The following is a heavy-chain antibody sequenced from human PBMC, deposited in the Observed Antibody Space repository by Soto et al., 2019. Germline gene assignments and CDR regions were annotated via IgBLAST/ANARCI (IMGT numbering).Heavy chain of an antibody. Sequence: PSETLSLTCTVSGGSISSYYWSWIRQPPGKGLEWIGYIYYSGSTNYNPSLKSRVAISVDTSKNQFSLNLSSVTAADTAVYFFAREAFGGGYTSGWFDPWGQGHLVTVSS. D-gene: IGHD5-12*01. CDR1: GGSISSYY. CDR3: AREAFGGGYTSGWFDP. CDR2: IYYSGST. V-gene: IGHV4-59*12. J-gene: IGHJ5*02.